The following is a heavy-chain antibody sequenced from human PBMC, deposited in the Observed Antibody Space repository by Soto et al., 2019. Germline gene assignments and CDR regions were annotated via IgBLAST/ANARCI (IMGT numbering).Heavy chain of an antibody. CDR2: ISGSGGST. J-gene: IGHJ6*02. V-gene: IGHV3-23*01. CDR3: AKGGGFGETGYYYGMDV. Sequence: HPGGSLRLSCAASGFTFSSYAMSWVRQAPGKGLEWVSAISGSGGSTYYADSVKGRFTISRDNSKNTLYLQMNSLRAEDTAVYYCAKGGGFGETGYYYGMDVWGQGTTVTVSS. CDR1: GFTFSSYA. D-gene: IGHD3-10*01.